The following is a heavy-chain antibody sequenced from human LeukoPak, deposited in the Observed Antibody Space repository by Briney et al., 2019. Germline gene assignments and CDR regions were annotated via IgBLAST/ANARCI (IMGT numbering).Heavy chain of an antibody. D-gene: IGHD6-19*01. V-gene: IGHV4-59*01. Sequence: PSETLSLTCTVSGGSIRSYYWSWIRQPPGKGLEWIGYIYYSGSTNYNPSLKSRVTISVDTSRNQFSPNVSSVTAADTAVYYCARVLPYSSGWGVDYWGQGTLVTVSS. CDR3: ARVLPYSSGWGVDY. CDR2: IYYSGST. CDR1: GGSIRSYY. J-gene: IGHJ4*02.